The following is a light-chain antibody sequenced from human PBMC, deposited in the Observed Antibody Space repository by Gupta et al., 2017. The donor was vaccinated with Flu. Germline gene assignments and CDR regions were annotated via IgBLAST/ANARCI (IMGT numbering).Light chain of an antibody. J-gene: IGKJ3*01. CDR2: LAS. Sequence: ISCRSSQSLVNINGQNYLNWYLQKPGQFPQLIIYLASTRTSGVPARFDASGSGTDFTLKINTVEAEDVGVYYFMQALETPFTFGPGTKVEIK. CDR1: QSLVNINGQNY. CDR3: MQALETPFT. V-gene: IGKV2-28*01.